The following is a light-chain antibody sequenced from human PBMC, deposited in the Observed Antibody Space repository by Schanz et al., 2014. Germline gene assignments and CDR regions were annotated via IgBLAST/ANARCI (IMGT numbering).Light chain of an antibody. J-gene: IGKJ4*01. V-gene: IGKV3-20*01. CDR2: DSS. Sequence: TQSPSTLSPSVGDRVTITCRASQSVYSSYLAWYQQKPGQAPRLLMYDSSTRATGIPDRLSGSGSGTDFTLTISRLEPEDFAVYYCQQYGSYPLTFGGGTKVEIK. CDR1: QSVYSSY. CDR3: QQYGSYPLT.